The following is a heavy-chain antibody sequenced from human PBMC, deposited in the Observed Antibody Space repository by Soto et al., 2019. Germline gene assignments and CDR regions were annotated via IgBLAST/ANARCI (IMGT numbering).Heavy chain of an antibody. D-gene: IGHD3-22*01. CDR3: ARVKGSGYHNWFDP. V-gene: IGHV1-18*01. Sequence: ASVKVSCKASGYSFTSYGISWVRQAPGQGLEWMGWISAYNGNTNYEQKLQGRVTMTTDTSTSTAYMELRSLRSDDTAVYYCARVKGSGYHNWFDPWGQGTLVTVSS. CDR1: GYSFTSYG. J-gene: IGHJ5*02. CDR2: ISAYNGNT.